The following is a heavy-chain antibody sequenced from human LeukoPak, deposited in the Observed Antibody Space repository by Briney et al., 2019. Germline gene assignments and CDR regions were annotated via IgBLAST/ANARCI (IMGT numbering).Heavy chain of an antibody. D-gene: IGHD6-19*01. CDR3: AKYPGIAVAAGGVHNWFDP. J-gene: IGHJ5*02. CDR1: GFTFSSYS. V-gene: IGHV3-48*01. CDR2: ISSSSSTI. Sequence: QPGGSLRLSCAASGFTFSSYSMNWVRQAPGKGLEWVSYISSSSSTIYYADSVKGRFTISRDNAKNSLYLQMNSLRAEDTAVYYCAKYPGIAVAAGGVHNWFDPWGQGTLVTVSS.